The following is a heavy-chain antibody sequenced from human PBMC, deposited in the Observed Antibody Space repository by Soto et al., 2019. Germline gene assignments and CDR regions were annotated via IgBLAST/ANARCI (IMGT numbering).Heavy chain of an antibody. V-gene: IGHV4-31*03. CDR1: GGSISSGGYY. CDR3: ARDYYDSSGRAYYFDY. Sequence: SETLSLTCTVSGGSISSGGYYWSWIRQHPGKGLEWIGYIYYSGSTYYNPSLKSRVTISVDTSKNQFSLKLSSVTAAATAVYYCARDYYDSSGRAYYFDYWGQGTLVTVSS. CDR2: IYYSGST. J-gene: IGHJ4*02. D-gene: IGHD3-22*01.